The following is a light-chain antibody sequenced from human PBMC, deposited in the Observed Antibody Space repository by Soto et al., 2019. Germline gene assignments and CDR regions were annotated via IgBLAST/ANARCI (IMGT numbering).Light chain of an antibody. CDR2: KAS. Sequence: DIQMTQSPSTLSASVGDRVIITCRASQSIGNLLACYQQKPGKAPNLLIYKASTLESGVPSRFSGSGSEPEFTLTISSLQTDDFATYYCQHGNTYSPFGGGNKVEIK. CDR1: QSIGNL. J-gene: IGKJ4*02. CDR3: QHGNTYSP. V-gene: IGKV1-5*03.